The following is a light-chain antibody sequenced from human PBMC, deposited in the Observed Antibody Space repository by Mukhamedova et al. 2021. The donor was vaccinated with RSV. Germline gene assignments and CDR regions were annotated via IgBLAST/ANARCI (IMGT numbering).Light chain of an antibody. CDR3: QQYYSTPPRT. V-gene: IGKV4-1*01. CDR2: WAS. CDR1: QSVLYSSNNKNY. J-gene: IGKJ1*01. Sequence: SSQSVLYSSNNKNYLAWYQQKPGQPPKLLIYWASTRESGVPDRFSGSESGTDFTLTISSLQAEDVAVYYCQQYYSTPPRTFGQGT.